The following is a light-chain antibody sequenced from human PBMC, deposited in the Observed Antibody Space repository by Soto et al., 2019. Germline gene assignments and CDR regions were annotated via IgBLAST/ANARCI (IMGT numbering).Light chain of an antibody. CDR2: DDN. CDR1: SSNIGGNS. J-gene: IGLJ1*01. Sequence: QSVLTQPPSVSAAPGQKVTISCSGSSSNIGGNSVSWYQQLPGTAPKLLIYDDNKRPSGIPDRFSGSKSGTSATLGITGFQTGDEADYYCGSWDSSLSAEVFGPGTKVTVL. CDR3: GSWDSSLSAEV. V-gene: IGLV1-51*01.